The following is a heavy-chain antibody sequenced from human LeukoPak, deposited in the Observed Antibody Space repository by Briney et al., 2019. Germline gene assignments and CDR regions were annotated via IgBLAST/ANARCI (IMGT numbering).Heavy chain of an antibody. V-gene: IGHV4-39*01. D-gene: IGHD6-6*01. Sequence: SETLSLTCTVSGGSISSSSYYWGWIRQPPGKGLEWIGSIYYSGSTYYNPSLKSRVTISVDTSKNQFSLKLSSVTAADTAVYYCARNVKGAARIDYWGQGTLVTVSS. CDR3: ARNVKGAARIDY. CDR1: GGSISSSSYY. J-gene: IGHJ4*02. CDR2: IYYSGST.